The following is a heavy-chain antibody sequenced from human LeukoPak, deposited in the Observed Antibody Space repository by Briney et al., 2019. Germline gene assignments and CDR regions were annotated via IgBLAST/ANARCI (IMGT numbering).Heavy chain of an antibody. D-gene: IGHD3-10*01. J-gene: IGHJ4*02. CDR2: IWYDGSNK. V-gene: IGHV3-33*01. CDR3: ARDPPPHPRYGSGSYIFDY. CDR1: GFTFSSYG. Sequence: PGGSLRLSCAASGFTFSSYGMHWVRQAPGKGLEWVAVIWYDGSNKYYADSVKGRFTISRDNSKNTLYLQMNSLRAEDTAVYYCARDPPPHPRYGSGSYIFDYWGQGTLVTVSS.